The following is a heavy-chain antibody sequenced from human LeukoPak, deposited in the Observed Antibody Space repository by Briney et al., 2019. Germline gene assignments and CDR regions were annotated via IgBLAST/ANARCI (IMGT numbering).Heavy chain of an antibody. D-gene: IGHD6-6*01. Sequence: GGSLRLSCAASGFTFSSYAMSWGRQAPGEGLEWVSAIIGSGGSTYYADSVKGRFTISRDNSKNTLYLQMNSLRAEDTAVYYCAKEPGEYSSSRYFDYWGQGTLVTVSS. V-gene: IGHV3-23*01. CDR1: GFTFSSYA. J-gene: IGHJ4*02. CDR3: AKEPGEYSSSRYFDY. CDR2: IIGSGGST.